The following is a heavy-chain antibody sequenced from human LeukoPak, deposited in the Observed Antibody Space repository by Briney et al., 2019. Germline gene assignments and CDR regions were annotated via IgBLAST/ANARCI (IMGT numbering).Heavy chain of an antibody. CDR1: GYTLTELS. Sequence: RASVKVSCKVSGYTLTELSMHWVRQPPGKGLEWMGGFDPEDGETIYAQKFQGRVTMTEDTSTDTAYMELSSLRSEDTAVYYCLVVMRLFDYWGQGTLVTVSS. V-gene: IGHV1-24*01. J-gene: IGHJ4*02. D-gene: IGHD3-22*01. CDR2: FDPEDGET. CDR3: LVVMRLFDY.